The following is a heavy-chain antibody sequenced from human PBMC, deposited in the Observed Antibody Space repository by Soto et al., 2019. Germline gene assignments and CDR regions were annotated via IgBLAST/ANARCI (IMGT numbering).Heavy chain of an antibody. Sequence: ASVKVSCKAPGYTFTSYGISWVRQAPGQGVEWMGWISAYNGNTNYAQKLQGRVTMTTDTSTSTAYMELRSLRSDDTAVYYCARGPKAAHYYYYYGMDVWGQGTTVTVSS. CDR3: ARGPKAAHYYYYYGMDV. CDR1: GYTFTSYG. D-gene: IGHD2-15*01. J-gene: IGHJ6*02. CDR2: ISAYNGNT. V-gene: IGHV1-18*04.